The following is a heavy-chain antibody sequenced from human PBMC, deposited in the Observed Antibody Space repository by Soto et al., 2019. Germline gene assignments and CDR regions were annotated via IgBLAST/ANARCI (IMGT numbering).Heavy chain of an antibody. V-gene: IGHV1-69*02. D-gene: IGHD3-16*02. Sequence: QVQLVQSGTEVKKPGSSVKVSCKASGGTFRNYPINWVRQAPGQGLEWMGSIFPLTDIPDYAQNFQARLTISADKSTSTAYMDLSSLTSDDTAMYFCASGPFVVLNYFESWGQGTLVTVSS. J-gene: IGHJ4*02. CDR1: GGTFRNYP. CDR3: ASGPFVVLNYFES. CDR2: IFPLTDIP.